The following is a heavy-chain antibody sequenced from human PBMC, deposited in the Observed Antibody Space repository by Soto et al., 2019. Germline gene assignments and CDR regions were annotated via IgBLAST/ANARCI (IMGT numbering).Heavy chain of an antibody. CDR3: ARAKDIVLMVYADRPSCWFDP. CDR2: IWYDGSNK. CDR1: GFTFSSYG. J-gene: IGHJ5*02. Sequence: GGSLRLSCAASGFTFSSYGMHWVRQAPGKGLEWVAVIWYDGSNKYYADSVKGRFTISRDNSKNTLYLQMNSLRAEDTAVYYCARAKDIVLMVYADRPSCWFDPWGQGTLVTVSS. D-gene: IGHD2-8*01. V-gene: IGHV3-33*01.